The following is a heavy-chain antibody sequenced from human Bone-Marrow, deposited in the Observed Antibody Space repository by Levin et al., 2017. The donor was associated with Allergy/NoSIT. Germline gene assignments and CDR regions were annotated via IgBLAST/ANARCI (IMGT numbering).Heavy chain of an antibody. D-gene: IGHD1-1*01. CDR2: IRSKAYGGTT. CDR3: THTNWNDGFDAFDI. Sequence: PGGSLRLSCTASGFTFGDYAMSWFRQAPGKGLEWVGFIRSKAYGGTTEYAASVKGRFTISRDDSKSIAYLQMNSLKTEDTAVYYCTHTNWNDGFDAFDIWGQGTMVTVSS. CDR1: GFTFGDYA. V-gene: IGHV3-49*03. J-gene: IGHJ3*02.